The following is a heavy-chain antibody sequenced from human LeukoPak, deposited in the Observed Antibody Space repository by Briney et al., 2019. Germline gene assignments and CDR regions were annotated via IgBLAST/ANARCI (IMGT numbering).Heavy chain of an antibody. CDR1: GGSISSYY. Sequence: SETLSLTCTVSGGSISSYYWSWIRQPAGKGLEWIGRIYTSGSTNYNPSLKGRVTMSVDTSKNQFSLKLSSVTAADTAVYYCARDMLNSYGSNWFDPWGQGTLVTVSS. D-gene: IGHD5-18*01. V-gene: IGHV4-4*07. J-gene: IGHJ5*02. CDR2: IYTSGST. CDR3: ARDMLNSYGSNWFDP.